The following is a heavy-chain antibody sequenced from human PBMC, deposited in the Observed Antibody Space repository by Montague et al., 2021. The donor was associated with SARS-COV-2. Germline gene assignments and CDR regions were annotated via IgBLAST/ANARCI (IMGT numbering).Heavy chain of an antibody. D-gene: IGHD3-16*01. Sequence: TLSLTCTVSDCSITSDNYYWSWIRQPAGKGLEWIGRLFTSGNTDYNPSLTGRVTMSLDTSESQFSLKLNSVTAADTAIYYCEGVRFNAWHYFDYWGPGILVTVSS. J-gene: IGHJ4*02. CDR3: EGVRFNAWHYFDY. V-gene: IGHV4-61*02. CDR1: DCSITSDNYY. CDR2: LFTSGNT.